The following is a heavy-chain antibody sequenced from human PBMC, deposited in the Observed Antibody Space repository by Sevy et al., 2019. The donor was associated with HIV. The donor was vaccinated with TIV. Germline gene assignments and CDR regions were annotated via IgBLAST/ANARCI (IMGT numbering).Heavy chain of an antibody. CDR3: AKEDDAFDV. V-gene: IGHV3-30*02. Sequence: GGSLRLSCVASGFTFDMYAMHWVRQAPGKGLECVAGLWSHGRREYYADFAKGRFTVSRDNSKKTVYLHMDSLRTDDTAVYYCAKEDDAFDVWGQGTMVTVSS. CDR2: LWSHGRRE. J-gene: IGHJ3*01. CDR1: GFTFDMYA.